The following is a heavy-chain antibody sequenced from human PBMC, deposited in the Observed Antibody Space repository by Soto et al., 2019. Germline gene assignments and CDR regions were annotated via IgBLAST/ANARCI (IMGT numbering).Heavy chain of an antibody. Sequence: QVQLQESGPGLVKPSQTLSLTCTVSGGSISSGGYYWSWIRQHPGKGLEWIGYIYYSGSTYYNPSLKSRVNTSVDTSKNQFSLKLSSVTAADTAVYYCARQHKYDFLSGYYKGYDAFDIWGQGTMVTVSS. V-gene: IGHV4-31*03. CDR2: IYYSGST. CDR3: ARQHKYDFLSGYYKGYDAFDI. J-gene: IGHJ3*02. D-gene: IGHD3-3*01. CDR1: GGSISSGGYY.